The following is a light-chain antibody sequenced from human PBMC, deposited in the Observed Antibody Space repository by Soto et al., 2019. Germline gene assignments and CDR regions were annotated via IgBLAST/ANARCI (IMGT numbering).Light chain of an antibody. J-gene: IGKJ4*01. V-gene: IGKV1-33*01. Sequence: IQMTQSPSSLSASVGARVTVTCQASQDISNSLNWYQHKPGEAPRLLIYDASNLEAGVPSRFSGSGSGTHFTFTISSLQPEDIATYYCQQYDDLSPLTFGGGTKVDIK. CDR3: QQYDDLSPLT. CDR1: QDISNS. CDR2: DAS.